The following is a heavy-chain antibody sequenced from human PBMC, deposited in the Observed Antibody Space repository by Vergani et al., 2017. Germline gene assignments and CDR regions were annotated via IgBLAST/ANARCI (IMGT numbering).Heavy chain of an antibody. D-gene: IGHD2-2*01. Sequence: QVQLVQSGAEVKKPGSSVKVSCKASGGTFSSYAISWVRQAPGQGLEWMGGIIPIFGTANYAQKFQGRVTITADESTSTAYMELSSLRSDDTAVYYCARDSRTRGNIVVVPAAFDYWGQGTLVTVSS. CDR3: ARDSRTRGNIVVVPAAFDY. CDR1: GGTFSSYA. CDR2: IIPIFGTA. J-gene: IGHJ4*02. V-gene: IGHV1-69*01.